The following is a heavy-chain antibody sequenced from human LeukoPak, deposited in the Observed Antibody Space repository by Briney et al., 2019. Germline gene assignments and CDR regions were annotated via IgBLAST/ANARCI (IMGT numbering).Heavy chain of an antibody. CDR3: ARRAGAYSHPYDY. CDR2: IYSDNT. V-gene: IGHV3-53*01. CDR1: GLTFSSYW. D-gene: IGHD4/OR15-4a*01. Sequence: GGSLKLSCAASGLTFSSYWMRWVRQAPGKGLEWVSFIYSDNTHYSDSVKGRFTISRDNSKNTLYLQMNSLRAEDTAVYYCARRAGAYSHPYDYWGQGTLVTVSS. J-gene: IGHJ4*02.